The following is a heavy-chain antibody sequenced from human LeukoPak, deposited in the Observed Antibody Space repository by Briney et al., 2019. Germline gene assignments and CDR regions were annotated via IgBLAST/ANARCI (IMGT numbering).Heavy chain of an antibody. J-gene: IGHJ4*02. V-gene: IGHV5-51*01. CDR3: ATARFCSGGACYAEH. Sequence: GKSLKISCKGSGYSFTTSWIGWVRQMPGKGLEWMGIIYPGDSDTRYGPSFQGQVTISVDKSISTAYLQWSSLKASDTAMYYCATARFCSGGACYAEHWGQGTLVTVSS. CDR1: GYSFTTSW. D-gene: IGHD2-15*01. CDR2: IYPGDSDT.